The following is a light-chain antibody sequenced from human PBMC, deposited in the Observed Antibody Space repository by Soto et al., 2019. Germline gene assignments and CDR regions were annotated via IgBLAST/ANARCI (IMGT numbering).Light chain of an antibody. CDR3: ATWDDSLNGFYV. V-gene: IGLV1-47*01. CDR2: RNN. CDR1: TPNIGSNY. Sequence: QSVLTQPPSASGTPGQGVTISCSGSTPNIGSNYVYWYQQLPGTAPKLLIYRNNQRPSGVPDRFSGSKSGTSASLAISGLRSDDGADYFCATWDDSLNGFYVFGTGTKVTVL. J-gene: IGLJ1*01.